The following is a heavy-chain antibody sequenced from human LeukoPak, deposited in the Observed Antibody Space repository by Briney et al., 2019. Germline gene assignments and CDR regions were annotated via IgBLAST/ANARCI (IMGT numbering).Heavy chain of an antibody. CDR1: GFTFSSYS. J-gene: IGHJ4*02. CDR2: ISTSTTTI. Sequence: PGGSLRLSCEASGFTFSSYSMNWVRQAPGKGLEWISYISTSTTTIYYVNSVKGRFTISRDNAKKSLYLQMNSLRVEDTGVYYCANLLRWEPYWGQGTLVTVSS. CDR3: ANLLRWEPY. D-gene: IGHD4-23*01. V-gene: IGHV3-48*01.